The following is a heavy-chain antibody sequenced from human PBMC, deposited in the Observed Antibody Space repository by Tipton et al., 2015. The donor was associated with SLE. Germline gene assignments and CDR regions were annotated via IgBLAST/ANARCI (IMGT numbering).Heavy chain of an antibody. CDR3: IPRGYSGY. CDR2: IKSKADGGTT. D-gene: IGHD5-12*01. Sequence: SLRFSCTVSGFTFTNAWMSWVRQAPGKGLEWVGRIKSKADGGTTDYVAPVKGRFTMSRDDSKNTLYLQMNSLTTEDTAVYYCIPRGYSGYWGQGTLVTVSS. CDR1: GFTFTNAW. V-gene: IGHV3-15*01. J-gene: IGHJ4*02.